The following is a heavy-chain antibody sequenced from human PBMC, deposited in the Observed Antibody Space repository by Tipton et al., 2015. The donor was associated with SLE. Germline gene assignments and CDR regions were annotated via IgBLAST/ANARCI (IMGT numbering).Heavy chain of an antibody. J-gene: IGHJ5*02. CDR2: IYYSGSA. CDR1: GGSISSNNFF. V-gene: IGHV4-31*03. Sequence: TLSLTCTVSGGSISSNNFFWSWLRQHPGKGLEWIGYIYYSGSAFYNPSLKSRVTMSVDTSKNQFSLKLSSVTAADTAVYYCAAQKCYGGTCYYDPVNSFDPWGPGTLVTVSS. CDR3: AAQKCYGGTCYYDPVNSFDP. D-gene: IGHD2-21*01.